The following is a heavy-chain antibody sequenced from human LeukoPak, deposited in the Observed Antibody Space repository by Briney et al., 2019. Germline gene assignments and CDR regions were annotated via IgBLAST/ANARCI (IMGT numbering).Heavy chain of an antibody. Sequence: GGSLRLSCAASGFTFKEYWMSWARQAPGKGLEWVAFIKEDGSEKFYVDSVKDRFTISRDNAKNSLYLQMNSLRAEDTAVYYCAKDRGRYSYGSVDYWGQGTLVTVSS. CDR1: GFTFKEYW. CDR2: IKEDGSEK. V-gene: IGHV3-7*03. D-gene: IGHD5-12*01. J-gene: IGHJ4*02. CDR3: AKDRGRYSYGSVDY.